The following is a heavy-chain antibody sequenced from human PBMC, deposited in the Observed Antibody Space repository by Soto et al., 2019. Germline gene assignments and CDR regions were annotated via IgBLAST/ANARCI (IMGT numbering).Heavy chain of an antibody. CDR3: ARDRSSGYTWFDP. V-gene: IGHV3-53*01. J-gene: IGHJ5*02. Sequence: GGSLRLSCAASGFTVSSYYMSWVRQAPGKGLEWVAVIYSGGSTYFADSVKGRFTISRDNSKNTLYLQMNSLRAEDTAVYYCARDRSSGYTWFDPWGQGTLVTAPQ. CDR1: GFTVSSYY. CDR2: IYSGGST. D-gene: IGHD3-10*01.